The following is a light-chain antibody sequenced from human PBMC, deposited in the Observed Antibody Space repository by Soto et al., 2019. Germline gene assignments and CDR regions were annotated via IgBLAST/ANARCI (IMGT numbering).Light chain of an antibody. CDR3: QQSYSNLWT. V-gene: IGKV1-39*01. Sequence: DIQMTKSPCSLSASVGDRVTIACRASQSISNYLNWYQQKAGKVPKLLIYAASTLHIGVPSRFSGRGSGTDFTLTINNLQREDFADYFCQQSYSNLWTFGQGGKVDI. CDR1: QSISNY. CDR2: AAS. J-gene: IGKJ1*01.